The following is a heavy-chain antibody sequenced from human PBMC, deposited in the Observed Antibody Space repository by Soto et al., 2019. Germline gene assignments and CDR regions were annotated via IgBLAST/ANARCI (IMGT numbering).Heavy chain of an antibody. J-gene: IGHJ5*02. CDR3: ARDRAYYSGSGSYYNEFDP. D-gene: IGHD3-10*01. V-gene: IGHV1-18*01. CDR2: ISAYNGNT. Sequence: ASVKVSCKPSGYTFTSSGVTWVRQAPGQGLEWMGWISAYNGNTNYAQKFQGRVTMTTDTSTSTAHLELRSLRSDDTAVYYCARDRAYYSGSGSYYNEFDPWGQGTLVTSPQ. CDR1: GYTFTSSG.